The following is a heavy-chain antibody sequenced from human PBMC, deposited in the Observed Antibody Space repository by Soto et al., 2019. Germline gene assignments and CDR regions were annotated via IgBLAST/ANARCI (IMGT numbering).Heavy chain of an antibody. CDR2: VSLDGRDK. CDR3: ARDDRSSGPFDY. J-gene: IGHJ4*02. CDR1: AFSFSSYW. D-gene: IGHD6-19*01. V-gene: IGHV3-7*01. Sequence: EVQLEESGGGLVQPGGSLRLSCAASAFSFSSYWMSWVRQAPGKRPEWVAIVSLDGRDKTYADSVKRRFTISRDNAENSLVLQMNSLRADDTAVYYCARDDRSSGPFDYWGQGALVTVSS.